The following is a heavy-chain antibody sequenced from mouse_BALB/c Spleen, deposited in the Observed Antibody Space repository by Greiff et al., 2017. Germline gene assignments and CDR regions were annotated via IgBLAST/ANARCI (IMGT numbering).Heavy chain of an antibody. V-gene: IGHV1S132*01. D-gene: IGHD4-1*01. CDR1: GYTFTSYW. CDR2: IFPGTGTT. J-gene: IGHJ4*01. Sequence: VQLQQSGAELVKPGASVKLSCKTSGYTFTSYWIQWVKQRPGQGLGWIGEIFPGTGTTYYNEKFKGKATLTIDTSSSTAYMQLSSLTSEDSAVYFCARTGLGDYYAMDYWGQGTSVTVSS. CDR3: ARTGLGDYYAMDY.